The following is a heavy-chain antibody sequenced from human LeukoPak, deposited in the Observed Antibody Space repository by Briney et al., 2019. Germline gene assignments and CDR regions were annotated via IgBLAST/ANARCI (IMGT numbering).Heavy chain of an antibody. D-gene: IGHD3-10*01. Sequence: EASVKVSCKPSGYTFGTHWMHWVRQAPGQGLEWMGWINPNSGGTNYAQKFQGRVTMTRDTSITTAYMELTSLRSDDTAVYYCARDLFYSVSGTYYNVGRVFNYWGQGTLVTVSS. V-gene: IGHV1-2*02. CDR3: ARDLFYSVSGTYYNVGRVFNY. J-gene: IGHJ4*02. CDR2: INPNSGGT. CDR1: GYTFGTHW.